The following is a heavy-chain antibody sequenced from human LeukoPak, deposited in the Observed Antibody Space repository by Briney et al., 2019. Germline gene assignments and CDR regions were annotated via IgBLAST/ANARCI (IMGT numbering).Heavy chain of an antibody. CDR1: GGSVTSSSSY. Sequence: PSETLSLTCTVSGGSVTSSSSYWSWIRQSPGKGLAWIVSIYYSGSTNYNPSLKSRVTISVDTSKNQFSLRLSSVTAADTAVYYCARDPSGYFNYWGQGTLATVSS. V-gene: IGHV4-61*01. D-gene: IGHD3-22*01. CDR3: ARDPSGYFNY. J-gene: IGHJ4*02. CDR2: IYYSGST.